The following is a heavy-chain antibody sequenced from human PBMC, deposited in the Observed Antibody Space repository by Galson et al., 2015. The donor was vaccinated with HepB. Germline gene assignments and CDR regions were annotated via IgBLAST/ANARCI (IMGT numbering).Heavy chain of an antibody. D-gene: IGHD6-13*01. CDR2: IYYSGST. V-gene: IGHV4-59*01. Sequence: QSLTCTVSGGSISSYYWSWIRQPPGKGLEWIGYIYYSGSTNYNPSLKSRVTISVDTSKNQFFLKLSSVTAADTAVYYCARDGSSWYGWFDPWGQGTLVTVSS. CDR3: ARDGSSWYGWFDP. J-gene: IGHJ5*02. CDR1: GGSISSYY.